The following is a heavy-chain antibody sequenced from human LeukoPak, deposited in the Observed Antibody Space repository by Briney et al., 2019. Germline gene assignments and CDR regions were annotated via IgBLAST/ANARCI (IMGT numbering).Heavy chain of an antibody. J-gene: IGHJ3*02. CDR2: ISYDGSNK. CDR1: GFTFSSYA. CDR3: ARDIAAAGGEDAFDI. V-gene: IGHV3-30-3*01. Sequence: GRSLRLSCAASGFTFSSYAMHWVRQAPGKGLEWVAVISYDGSNKYYADSVKGRFTISRDNSKNTLYLQMSSLRAEDTAVYYCARDIAAAGGEDAFDIWGQGTMVTVSS. D-gene: IGHD6-13*01.